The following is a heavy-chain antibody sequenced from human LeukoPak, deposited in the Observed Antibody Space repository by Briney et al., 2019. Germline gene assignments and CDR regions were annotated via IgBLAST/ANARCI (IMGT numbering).Heavy chain of an antibody. V-gene: IGHV3-9*01. CDR3: AKDIAPTYSSSWYNAFDI. J-gene: IGHJ3*02. Sequence: GGSLRLSCAASGFTFSSYEMNWVRQAPGKGLEWVSGISWNSGSIGYADSVKGRFTISRDNAKNSLYLQMNSLRAEDTALYYCAKDIAPTYSSSWYNAFDIWGQGTMVTVSS. CDR1: GFTFSSYE. CDR2: ISWNSGSI. D-gene: IGHD6-13*01.